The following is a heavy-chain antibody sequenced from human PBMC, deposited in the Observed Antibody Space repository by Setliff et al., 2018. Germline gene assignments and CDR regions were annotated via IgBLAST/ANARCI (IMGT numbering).Heavy chain of an antibody. Sequence: KPSETLSLTCTVSGGSISTSSHHWVWIRQSPGKGLEWIGTIYSSGTTYYNLSLKSRVTISLDTSKSQFSLNLGSVTAADTAVYYCTRRPRGRAAFDIWGQGTMVTVSS. CDR3: TRRPRGRAAFDI. CDR1: GGSISTSSHH. D-gene: IGHD3-10*01. J-gene: IGHJ3*02. CDR2: IYSSGTT. V-gene: IGHV4-39*01.